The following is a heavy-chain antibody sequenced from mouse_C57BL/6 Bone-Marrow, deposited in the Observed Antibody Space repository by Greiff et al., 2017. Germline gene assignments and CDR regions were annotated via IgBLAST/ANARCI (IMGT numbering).Heavy chain of an antibody. CDR2: IWRGGST. Sequence: VQVVESGPGLVQPSQSLSITCTVSGFSLTSYGVHWVRQSPGKGLEWLGVIWRGGSTDYNAAFMSRLSITKDNSKSQVFFKMNSLQADDTAIYYCAKIPTVTWYFDVWGTGTTVTVSS. CDR3: AKIPTVTWYFDV. V-gene: IGHV2-5*01. J-gene: IGHJ1*03. D-gene: IGHD1-1*01. CDR1: GFSLTSYG.